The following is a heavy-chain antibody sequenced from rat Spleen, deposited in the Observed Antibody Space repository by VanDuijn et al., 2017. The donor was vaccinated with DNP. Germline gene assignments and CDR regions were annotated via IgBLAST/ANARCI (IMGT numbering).Heavy chain of an antibody. Sequence: EVKLVESGGGLVQPGRSLKLSCAASGFTFSDHNMAWVRQAPKKGLEWVATINYDGSNTYYRDSVKGRFTISRDNAKSTLYLQMDSLRSEDTATYYCARHRTIMPYYYAMDAWGQGASVTVSS. D-gene: IGHD1-12*01. CDR1: GFTFSDHN. V-gene: IGHV5-7*01. CDR3: ARHRTIMPYYYAMDA. J-gene: IGHJ4*01. CDR2: INYDGSNT.